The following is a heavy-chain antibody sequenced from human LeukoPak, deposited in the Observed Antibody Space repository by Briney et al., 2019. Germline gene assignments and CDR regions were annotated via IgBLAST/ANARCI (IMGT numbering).Heavy chain of an antibody. CDR3: VRGYSFGPYGMDV. CDR1: GLPFSSYA. J-gene: IGHJ6*02. Sequence: GGSLRLSCSASGLPFSSYAMHWVRQAPGQGLEYVSAISDSGGSTYYADSVKGRFTISSENSKNTLYLQMSSMRAEDTAVYFCVRGYSFGPYGMDVWGQGTTVTVSS. V-gene: IGHV3-64D*09. D-gene: IGHD2-15*01. CDR2: ISDSGGST.